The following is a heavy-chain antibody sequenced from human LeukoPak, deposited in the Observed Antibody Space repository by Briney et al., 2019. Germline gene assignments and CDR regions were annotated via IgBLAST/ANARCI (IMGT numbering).Heavy chain of an antibody. V-gene: IGHV3-9*01. J-gene: IGHJ6*03. CDR2: ISWNSGSI. CDR3: ARENRRSMDV. CDR1: GFTFDDYA. D-gene: IGHD1-14*01. Sequence: GRSLRLSCAASGFTFDDYAMHWVRQAPGKGLEWVSGISWNSGSIDYADSVKGRFTISRDNAKNSLYLQMNSLRAEDTAVYYCARENRRSMDVWGKGTTVTVSS.